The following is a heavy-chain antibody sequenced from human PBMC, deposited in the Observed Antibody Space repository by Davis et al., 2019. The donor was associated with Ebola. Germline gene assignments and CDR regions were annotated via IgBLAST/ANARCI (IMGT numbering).Heavy chain of an antibody. Sequence: GESLKISCAASGFTFSSYAMSWVRQAPGKGLEWVSAISGSGGSTYYADSVKGRFTISRDNSKDTLHLQMNDLRPEDTAVYYCAKAKWEVEYHYYAMDVWGKGTTVAVSS. CDR3: AKAKWEVEYHYYAMDV. CDR2: ISGSGGST. D-gene: IGHD1-26*01. V-gene: IGHV3-23*01. CDR1: GFTFSSYA. J-gene: IGHJ6*04.